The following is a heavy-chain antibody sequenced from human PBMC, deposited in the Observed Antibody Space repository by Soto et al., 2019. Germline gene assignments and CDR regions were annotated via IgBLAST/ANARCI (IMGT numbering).Heavy chain of an antibody. J-gene: IGHJ4*02. CDR2: INAANGRT. CDR1: GYTFTTYA. V-gene: IGHV1-3*01. D-gene: IGHD5-12*01. CDR3: ARNIVGTSTLDY. Sequence: ASVKVSCKASGYTFTTYAIHWVRQAPGQRPEWMGWINAANGRTGYSQKLQGRITITREKSASTAYMELSSLRSEDTAVYYCARNIVGTSTLDYWGQGTLVTVSS.